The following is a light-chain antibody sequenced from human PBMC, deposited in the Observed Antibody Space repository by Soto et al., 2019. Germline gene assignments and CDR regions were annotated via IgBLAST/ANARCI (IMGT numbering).Light chain of an antibody. CDR2: ATS. CDR3: EPFKPWQLT. Sequence: EVVMRQSPATVSGSLGDFTTLSCSASQVICDTLAWYHHKPGQTPRLLIYATSTRATGVPTKFSGSRSGAEFTSTINSLVYEDLAVYYCEPFKPWQLTFGGGPKVEIK. V-gene: IGKV3-15*01. CDR1: QVICDT. J-gene: IGKJ4*01.